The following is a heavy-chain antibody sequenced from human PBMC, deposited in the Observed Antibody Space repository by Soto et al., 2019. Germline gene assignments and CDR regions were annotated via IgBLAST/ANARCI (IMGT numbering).Heavy chain of an antibody. CDR3: AGDFRYAEKTIYLDH. V-gene: IGHV1-69*13. D-gene: IGHD3-16*01. CDR2: VVVTSGTV. J-gene: IGHJ4*02. Sequence: ASVKVSCKASGGTFPNSAIGWVRQAPGHGLEWMGGVVVTSGTVNYAQKFQGRVTITADESTSTAYMEVTSLKSEDTAIYYCAGDFRYAEKTIYLDHSVQGTLVNVSS. CDR1: GGTFPNSA.